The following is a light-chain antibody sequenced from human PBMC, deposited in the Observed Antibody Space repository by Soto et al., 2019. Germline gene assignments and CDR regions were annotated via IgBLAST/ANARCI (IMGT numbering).Light chain of an antibody. Sequence: EILMTQSPDPLSVSPGERATLSCRASQSVSSNLAWYQQKPGQAPRLLVYGASSRATGISDRFSGSGSGTDFTLTISRLEPEDFAVYYCHQYGSSPATFGQGTKVDIK. CDR1: QSVSSN. CDR3: HQYGSSPAT. J-gene: IGKJ1*01. V-gene: IGKV3-20*01. CDR2: GAS.